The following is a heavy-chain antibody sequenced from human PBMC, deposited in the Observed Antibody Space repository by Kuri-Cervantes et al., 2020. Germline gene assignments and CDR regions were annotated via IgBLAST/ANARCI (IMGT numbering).Heavy chain of an antibody. Sequence: GGSLRLSCAASGFAFNRYAMHWVRQAPGKGLEWVAVVGYDGTNIYYADSVKGRFTISRDNSKNTLYLQMNSLRTEDAATYYCATDRLAGTTTNLRFDFWGQGTLVTVSS. CDR1: GFAFNRYA. CDR2: VGYDGTNI. J-gene: IGHJ4*02. CDR3: ATDRLAGTTTNLRFDF. V-gene: IGHV3-30-3*01. D-gene: IGHD1-26*01.